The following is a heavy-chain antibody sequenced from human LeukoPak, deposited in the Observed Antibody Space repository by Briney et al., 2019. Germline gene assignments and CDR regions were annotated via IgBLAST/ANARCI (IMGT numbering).Heavy chain of an antibody. V-gene: IGHV3-21*01. D-gene: IGHD3-10*01. CDR2: ISSSSSYI. J-gene: IGHJ4*02. Sequence: GGSLRLSCAASGFTFSSYSMNWVRQAPGKGLEWVSSISSSSSYIYYADSVKGRFTISRDNAKNSLYLQMNSLRAEDTAVYYCARDSSITLFRGVKDYWGQATLVTVSS. CDR1: GFTFSSYS. CDR3: ARDSSITLFRGVKDY.